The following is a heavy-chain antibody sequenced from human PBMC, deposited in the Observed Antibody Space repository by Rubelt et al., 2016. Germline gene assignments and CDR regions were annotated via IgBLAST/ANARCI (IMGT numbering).Heavy chain of an antibody. Sequence: EVQLVESGGGLVQPGGSLRLSCAASGFTFSSYEMNWVRQAPGKGLEWVGRIKSKREGGTTDYAAPVKGRFTISRDDSENTLYLRMNGLKTEDTAIYYCTTACYDFWSGTDYFDYWGQGALVTVSS. V-gene: IGHV3-15*01. J-gene: IGHJ4*02. D-gene: IGHD3-3*01. CDR2: IKSKREGGTT. CDR3: TTACYDFWSGTDYFDY. CDR1: GFTFSSYE.